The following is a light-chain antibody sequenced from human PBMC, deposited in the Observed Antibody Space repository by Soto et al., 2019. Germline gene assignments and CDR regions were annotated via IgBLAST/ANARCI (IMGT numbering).Light chain of an antibody. CDR3: QQYHIYSGT. J-gene: IGKJ1*01. Sequence: IQMTQSPSTLSGSLGDRVTITCRASQTIDRWLAWYQQRPGKPPNLLIYKASTLASGVPSRFSGSVSGTEGTITINSLKTDDGSTYYCQQYHIYSGTFGQGTKVDIK. V-gene: IGKV1-5*03. CDR1: QTIDRW. CDR2: KAS.